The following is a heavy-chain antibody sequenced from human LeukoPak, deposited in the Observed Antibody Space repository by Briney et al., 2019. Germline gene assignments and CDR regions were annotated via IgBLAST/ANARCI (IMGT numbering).Heavy chain of an antibody. CDR2: IKEDGSEK. J-gene: IGHJ4*02. D-gene: IGHD1-26*01. Sequence: GGSLRLSCVASGFTFSSYWMSWFRQAPGKGVEGVANIKEDGSEKYYADYVKGRFTISRDNAKNSLSLQMSSLRDEDTAVFYCARSRTAYYNVYADFWGQGTLVTVSS. CDR1: GFTFSSYW. V-gene: IGHV3-7*01. CDR3: ARSRTAYYNVYADF.